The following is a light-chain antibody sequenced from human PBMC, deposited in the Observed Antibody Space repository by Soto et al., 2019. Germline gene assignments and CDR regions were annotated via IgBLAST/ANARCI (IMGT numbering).Light chain of an antibody. V-gene: IGKV3-15*01. CDR2: GAS. Sequence: EVVVTQSPATLSLSPGERATLSCRASQSMSNNLAWYQQKPGQAPRLLIYGASTRTTGIPARFNGSGSGTEFTLTISSLQSEDFAVYYCLQYNKWPRTFGQGTKVDI. CDR3: LQYNKWPRT. J-gene: IGKJ1*01. CDR1: QSMSNN.